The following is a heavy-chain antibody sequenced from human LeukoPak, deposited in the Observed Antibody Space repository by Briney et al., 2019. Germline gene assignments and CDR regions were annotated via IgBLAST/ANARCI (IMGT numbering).Heavy chain of an antibody. Sequence: TGGSLRLSCAASGFTFSSYAMHWVRQAPGKGLEWVAVISYDGSNKYYADSVKGRFTISRDNSKNTLYLQMNSLRAEDTAVYYCARGDGGGNSFSRVLVYWGQGTLVTVSS. V-gene: IGHV3-30-3*01. D-gene: IGHD4-23*01. CDR3: ARGDGGGNSFSRVLVY. CDR1: GFTFSSYA. CDR2: ISYDGSNK. J-gene: IGHJ4*02.